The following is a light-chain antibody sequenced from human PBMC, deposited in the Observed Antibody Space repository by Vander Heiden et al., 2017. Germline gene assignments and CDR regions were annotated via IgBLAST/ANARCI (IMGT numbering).Light chain of an antibody. V-gene: IGKV2-28*01. J-gene: IGKJ3*01. CDR2: LGS. Sequence: SCRSSQSLLHSKGYNYLDWYLQKQGQSPQLLIYLGSNRASGVPDRFSGSGSGTDFTLKISRVEAEDVGVYYCMQALQTPFTFGPGTKVDIK. CDR1: QSLLHSKGYNY. CDR3: MQALQTPFT.